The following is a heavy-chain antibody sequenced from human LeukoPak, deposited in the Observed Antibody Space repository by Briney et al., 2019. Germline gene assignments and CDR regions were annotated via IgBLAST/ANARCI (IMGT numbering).Heavy chain of an antibody. Sequence: SETLSLTCAVYGGSFSGYYWSWIRQPPGKGLEWIGEINHSGSTNYNPSLKSRVTMSVDTSKNQFSLKLSSVTAADTAVYYCARYSGSYRIPYYFDYWGQGTLVTVSS. D-gene: IGHD1-26*01. CDR2: INHSGST. V-gene: IGHV4-34*01. CDR3: ARYSGSYRIPYYFDY. CDR1: GGSFSGYY. J-gene: IGHJ4*02.